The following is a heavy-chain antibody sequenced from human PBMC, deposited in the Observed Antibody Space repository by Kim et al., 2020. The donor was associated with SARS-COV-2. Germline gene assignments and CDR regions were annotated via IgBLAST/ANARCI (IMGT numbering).Heavy chain of an antibody. CDR3: ARVILPWGRSHSYYYYYGMDV. V-gene: IGHV1-46*01. D-gene: IGHD3-3*01. CDR1: GYTFTSYY. CDR2: INPSGGST. J-gene: IGHJ6*02. Sequence: ASVKVSCKASGYTFTSYYMHWVRQAPGQGLEWMGIINPSGGSTSYAQKFQGRVTMTRDTSTSTVYMELSSLRSEDTAVYYCARVILPWGRSHSYYYYYGMDVWGQGTTITVSS.